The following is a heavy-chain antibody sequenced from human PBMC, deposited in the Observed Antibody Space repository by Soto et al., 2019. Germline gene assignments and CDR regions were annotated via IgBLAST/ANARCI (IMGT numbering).Heavy chain of an antibody. CDR2: INHSGST. J-gene: IGHJ4*02. D-gene: IGHD3-9*01. CDR3: ARVALRYFVSNYYFDY. V-gene: IGHV4-34*01. CDR1: GGSFSGYC. Sequence: PSETLCLTCAVYGGSFSGYCWRWIRQPPGKGLEWIGEINHSGSTNYHPSLKSRVTISVDTSKNQFSLKLSSVTAADTAVYYCARVALRYFVSNYYFDYWGQGTLVTVSS.